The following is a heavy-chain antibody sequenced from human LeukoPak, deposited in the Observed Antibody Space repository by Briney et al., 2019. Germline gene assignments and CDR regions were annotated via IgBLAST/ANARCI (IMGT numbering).Heavy chain of an antibody. CDR3: ARDDPGSRFDP. CDR2: IWYDGSNK. V-gene: IGHV3-33*01. J-gene: IGHJ5*02. Sequence: GGSLRLSCAASGFTFSSYGMHWVRQAPGKGLEWVAVIWYDGSNKYYADSVKGRFTISRDNSKNTLYLQMNSLRAEDTAVYYCARDDPGSRFDPWGQGTLVTVSS. CDR1: GFTFSSYG.